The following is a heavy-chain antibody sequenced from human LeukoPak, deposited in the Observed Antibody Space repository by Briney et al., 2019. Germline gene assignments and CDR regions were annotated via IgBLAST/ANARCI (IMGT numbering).Heavy chain of an antibody. CDR3: ARARNYYDSSDYYYEGDAFDI. CDR1: GGSISSYH. Sequence: ASETLSLTCTVSGGSISSYHWSWIRQPPGKGLECVGFIYYSGSTNYNPSLKSRRTISVDTSKNQFSLTLSAVTAADTAVYYCARARNYYDSSDYYYEGDAFDIWGQGTMVTVSS. D-gene: IGHD3-22*01. V-gene: IGHV4-59*01. CDR2: IYYSGST. J-gene: IGHJ3*02.